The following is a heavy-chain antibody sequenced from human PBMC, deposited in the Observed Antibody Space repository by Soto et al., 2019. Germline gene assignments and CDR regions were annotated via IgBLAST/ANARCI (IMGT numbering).Heavy chain of an antibody. CDR2: IKQDGSEK. CDR3: ARGSLLILQPNDY. J-gene: IGHJ4*02. Sequence: GGSLRLSCAASGFTFSSYWMSWVRQAPGKGLEWVANIKQDGSEKYYVDSVKGRFTISRDNAKNSLYLQMNSLRAEDTAVYYCARGSLLILQPNDYWGQGTLVTVSS. V-gene: IGHV3-7*01. D-gene: IGHD4-4*01. CDR1: GFTFSSYW.